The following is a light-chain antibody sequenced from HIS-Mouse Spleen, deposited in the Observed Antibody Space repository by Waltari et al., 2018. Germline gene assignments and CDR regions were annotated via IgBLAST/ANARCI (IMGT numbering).Light chain of an antibody. J-gene: IGLJ3*02. Sequence: QSVLTQPPSASGTPGQRVTISCSGSSSNIGSNYVYWYQQLPGTAPKLLIYRNNQGPSGVPDRVSGSKSGTSASLAISGLRSEDEADYDCAAWDDSLSGPVFGGGTKLTVL. CDR1: SSNIGSNY. CDR2: RNN. V-gene: IGLV1-47*01. CDR3: AAWDDSLSGPV.